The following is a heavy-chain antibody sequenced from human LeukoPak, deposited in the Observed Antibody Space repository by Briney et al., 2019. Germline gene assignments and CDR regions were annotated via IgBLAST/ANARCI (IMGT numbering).Heavy chain of an antibody. CDR2: ISGSGGST. CDR1: GFTFSSYA. D-gene: IGHD6-19*01. Sequence: GGSLRLSCAASGFTFSSYAMSWVRQAPGKGLEWVSAISGSGGSTYYANSVKGRFTISRDSSKNTLYLQMNSLRAEDTAVYYCARDPPGYSSGWYVYWGQGTLVTVSS. CDR3: ARDPPGYSSGWYVY. J-gene: IGHJ4*02. V-gene: IGHV3-23*01.